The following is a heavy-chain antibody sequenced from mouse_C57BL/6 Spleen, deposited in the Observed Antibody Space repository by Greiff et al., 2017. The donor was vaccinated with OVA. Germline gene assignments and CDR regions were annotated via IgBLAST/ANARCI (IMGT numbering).Heavy chain of an antibody. CDR2: INPNNGGT. CDR1: GYTFTDYY. J-gene: IGHJ3*01. V-gene: IGHV1-26*01. Sequence: EVQLQQSGPELVKPGASVKISCKASGYTFTDYYMNWVKQSHGKSLEWIGDINPNNGGTSYNQKFKGKATLTVDKSSSTAYMELRSLTSEDSAVYYCARIYYYGSSYVRFAYWGQGTLVTVSA. CDR3: ARIYYYGSSYVRFAY. D-gene: IGHD1-1*01.